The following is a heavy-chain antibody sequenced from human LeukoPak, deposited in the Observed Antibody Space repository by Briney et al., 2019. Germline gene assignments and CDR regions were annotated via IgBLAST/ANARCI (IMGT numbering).Heavy chain of an antibody. J-gene: IGHJ4*02. D-gene: IGHD3-9*01. V-gene: IGHV7-4-1*02. CDR2: INTNTGNP. CDR3: ARSGVYDILTGYYDY. Sequence: ASMKVSCKASGYTFTSYAMNWVRQAPGQGLEWMGWINTNTGNPTYAQGFTGRFVFSLDTSVSTAYLQISSLKAEDTAVYYCARSGVYDILTGYYDYWGQGTLVTVSS. CDR1: GYTFTSYA.